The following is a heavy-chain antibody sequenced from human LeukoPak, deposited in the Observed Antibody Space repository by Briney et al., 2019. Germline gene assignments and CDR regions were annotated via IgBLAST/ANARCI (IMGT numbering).Heavy chain of an antibody. D-gene: IGHD3-10*01. CDR1: GGSISSYY. J-gene: IGHJ5*02. Sequence: SETLSLTCTVSGGSISSYYWSWIRQPPGKGLEWIGYIYDSGSTNYKPSLKSRVTISVDTSKNQFSLKLNSVTAADTAVYYCARGGYYGSGNDFRFDPWGQGTLVTVSS. V-gene: IGHV4-59*01. CDR3: ARGGYYGSGNDFRFDP. CDR2: IYDSGST.